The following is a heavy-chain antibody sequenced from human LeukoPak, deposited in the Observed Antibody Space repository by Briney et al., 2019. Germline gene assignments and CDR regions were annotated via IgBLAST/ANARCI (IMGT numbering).Heavy chain of an antibody. CDR1: GGSISSSSYY. V-gene: IGHV4-39*07. J-gene: IGHJ4*02. Sequence: SETLSLTCTVSGGSISSSSYYWGWIRQPPGKGLEWIGSIYYSGSTYYNPSLKSRVTISVDTSKNQFSLKLSSVTAADTAAYYCAREGPIWFGELSHYFDYWGQGTLVTVSS. D-gene: IGHD3-10*01. CDR3: AREGPIWFGELSHYFDY. CDR2: IYYSGST.